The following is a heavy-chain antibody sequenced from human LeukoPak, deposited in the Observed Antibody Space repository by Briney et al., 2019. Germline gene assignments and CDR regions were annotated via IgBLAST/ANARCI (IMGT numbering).Heavy chain of an antibody. V-gene: IGHV1-18*01. D-gene: IGHD2-2*02. Sequence: ASVKVSCKASGGTFSSYAISWVRQAPGQGLEWMGWISANNGNRNYAQKLQDRVSMTTDTSTSTAYMELRSLRSDDTAVHYCARYTEGYYYYMDVWGKGTTVTISS. J-gene: IGHJ6*03. CDR2: ISANNGNR. CDR3: ARYTEGYYYYMDV. CDR1: GGTFSSYA.